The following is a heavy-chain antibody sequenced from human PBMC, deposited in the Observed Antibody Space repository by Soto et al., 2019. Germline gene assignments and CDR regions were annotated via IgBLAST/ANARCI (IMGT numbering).Heavy chain of an antibody. CDR1: GFTFDDYA. D-gene: IGHD2-15*01. V-gene: IGHV3-9*01. Sequence: EEQLVESGGALVQPGRSLRLSCAASGFTFDDYAMHWVRQVPGKGLEWVSFITWKGVNTAYADSIRGRFTISRDNAKNSLYLQMNSLSAEDTAFYYCTRGYCSVGSCAFDIWGQGTMVAVSS. CDR2: ITWKGVNT. CDR3: TRGYCSVGSCAFDI. J-gene: IGHJ3*02.